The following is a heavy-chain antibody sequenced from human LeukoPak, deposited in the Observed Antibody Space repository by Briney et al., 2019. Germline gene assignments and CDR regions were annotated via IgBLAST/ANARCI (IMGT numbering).Heavy chain of an antibody. CDR2: IYPGDSDT. D-gene: IGHD4-23*01. J-gene: IGHJ4*02. CDR1: GYSFTIYW. CDR3: ARPNGGNSLFTDY. Sequence: GESLKISCKASGYSFTIYWIGWVRQMPGTGLEWMGIIYPGDSDTRYSPSFQGQVTISADKSISTAYLQWSSLKASDTAMYYCARPNGGNSLFTDYWGQGTLVTVSS. V-gene: IGHV5-51*01.